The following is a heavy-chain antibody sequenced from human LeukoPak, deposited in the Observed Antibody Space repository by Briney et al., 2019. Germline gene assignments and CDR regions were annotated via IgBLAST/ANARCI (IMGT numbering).Heavy chain of an antibody. CDR3: VLGSSSWYYFDY. J-gene: IGHJ4*02. V-gene: IGHV3-30-3*01. CDR2: ISYDGSNK. CDR1: GFTFSSYA. D-gene: IGHD6-13*01. Sequence: GGSLRLSCAASGFTFSSYAMHWVRQAPGKGLVGVAVISYDGSNKYYADSVKGRFTISRDNSKNTLYLQMNSLRAEDTAVYYGVLGSSSWYYFDYWGQGTLVTVSS.